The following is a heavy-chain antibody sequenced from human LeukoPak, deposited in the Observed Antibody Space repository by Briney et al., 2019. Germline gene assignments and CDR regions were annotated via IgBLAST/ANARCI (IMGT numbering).Heavy chain of an antibody. Sequence: PGGSLRLSCAASGFTFSGYSINWVRQAPGKGLEWVSSISSSSDYIYYADSVKGRFTISRDNAKNSLYLQMNSLRAEDTAVYYCARDKHDYVWGSFRPNYYYYGMDVWGQGTTVTASS. CDR3: ARDKHDYVWGSFRPNYYYYGMDV. CDR2: ISSSSDYI. CDR1: GFTFSGYS. D-gene: IGHD3-16*02. V-gene: IGHV3-21*01. J-gene: IGHJ6*02.